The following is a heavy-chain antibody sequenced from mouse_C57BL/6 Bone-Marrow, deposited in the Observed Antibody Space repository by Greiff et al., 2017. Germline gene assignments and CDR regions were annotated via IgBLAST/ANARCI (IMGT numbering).Heavy chain of an antibody. V-gene: IGHV14-4*01. CDR3: TIYYYGSSYAMDY. Sequence: EVHLVESGAELVRPGASVKLSCTASGFNIKDDYMHWVKQRPEQGLEWIGWIDPENGDTEYASKFQGKATITADTSTNTAYLQLSSLTSEDTAVYYCTIYYYGSSYAMDYWGQGTSVTVSS. J-gene: IGHJ4*01. CDR1: GFNIKDDY. D-gene: IGHD1-1*01. CDR2: IDPENGDT.